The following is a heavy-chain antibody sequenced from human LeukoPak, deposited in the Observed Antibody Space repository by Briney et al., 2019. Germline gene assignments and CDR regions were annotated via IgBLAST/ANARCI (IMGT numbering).Heavy chain of an antibody. CDR3: ASSVATTYYYYYYGMDV. CDR1: GYTLTGHY. J-gene: IGHJ6*02. CDR2: INPNTGGT. V-gene: IGHV1-2*02. D-gene: IGHD5-12*01. Sequence: ASVKVSCKASGYTLTGHYLHWVRQAPGQGLEWMGWINPNTGGTKYAQRFQGRVTMTRDTSISTAYMELSRLRSDDTAVYYCASSVATTYYYYYYGMDVWGQGTTVTVSS.